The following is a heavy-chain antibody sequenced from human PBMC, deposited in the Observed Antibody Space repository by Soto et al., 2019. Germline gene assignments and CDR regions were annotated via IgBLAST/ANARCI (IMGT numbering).Heavy chain of an antibody. CDR3: ARQGSY. Sequence: QLQLQESGPGLVKPSETLSLTCNVSGVSIRDTSYYWGWIRQPPGKGLEWIGTIYFNENTFYNPSLKSRLTISVDTSKNQFSLRLTPVTAADTAVYYCARQGSYWGQGTLVAVSS. CDR1: GVSIRDTSYY. J-gene: IGHJ4*02. CDR2: IYFNENT. V-gene: IGHV4-39*01.